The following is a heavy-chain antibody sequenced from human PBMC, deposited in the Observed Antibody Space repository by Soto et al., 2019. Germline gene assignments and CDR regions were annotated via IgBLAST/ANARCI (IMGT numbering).Heavy chain of an antibody. V-gene: IGHV3-23*01. D-gene: IGHD3-3*01. CDR2: ISGSGGST. J-gene: IGHJ6*02. Sequence: PGGSLRLSGAASGFTFSSYAMSWVRQAPGKGLEWVSAISGSGGSTYYADSVKGRFTISGDNSRDTLYLQMKSLRAEDTAVCYCAKASDFSSGNYYYYGMNVWGQETTDTVFS. CDR3: AKASDFSSGNYYYYGMNV. CDR1: GFTFSSYA.